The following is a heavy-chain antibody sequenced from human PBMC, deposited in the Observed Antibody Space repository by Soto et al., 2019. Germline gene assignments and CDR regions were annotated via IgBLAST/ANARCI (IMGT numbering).Heavy chain of an antibody. Sequence: QVQLVESGGGVVQPGRSLRLSCAASGFTFSSYAMHWVRQAPGKGLEWVAVISYDGSNKYYADSVKGRFTISRDNSKNTLYLQMNSLRAEDTAVYYCANIAAAGHFDYWGQGTLVTVSS. V-gene: IGHV3-30-3*01. CDR3: ANIAAAGHFDY. CDR1: GFTFSSYA. CDR2: ISYDGSNK. J-gene: IGHJ4*02. D-gene: IGHD6-13*01.